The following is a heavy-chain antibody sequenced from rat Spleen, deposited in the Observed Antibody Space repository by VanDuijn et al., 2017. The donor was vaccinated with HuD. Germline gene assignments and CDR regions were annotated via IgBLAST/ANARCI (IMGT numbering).Heavy chain of an antibody. V-gene: IGHV5-19*01. Sequence: EVKLVESGGGLVQPGRSLKLSCAASGFTFSNYGMHWIRQAPTKGLEWVASISPSGGSTYYRDSVKGRFTVSRDNAKSTLYLQMNSLRSEDTATYYCTSIIRGTLDYWGQGVMVTVSS. CDR3: TSIIRGTLDY. CDR2: ISPSGGST. J-gene: IGHJ2*01. CDR1: GFTFSNYG. D-gene: IGHD4-3*01.